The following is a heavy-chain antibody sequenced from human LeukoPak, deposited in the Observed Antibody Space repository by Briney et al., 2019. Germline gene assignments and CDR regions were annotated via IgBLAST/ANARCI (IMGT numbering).Heavy chain of an antibody. CDR3: ARDSGPGRDGYRTYYWYFDL. J-gene: IGHJ2*01. CDR1: GFTFSSYA. V-gene: IGHV3-64*01. D-gene: IGHD5-24*01. CDR2: ISSNGGST. Sequence: PGGSLRLSCAASGFTFSSYAMHWVRQAPGKGLEYVSAISSNGGSTNYANSVKGRFTISRDNSKNTLYPQMGNLRAEDMAVYYCARDSGPGRDGYRTYYWYFDLWGRGTLVTVSS.